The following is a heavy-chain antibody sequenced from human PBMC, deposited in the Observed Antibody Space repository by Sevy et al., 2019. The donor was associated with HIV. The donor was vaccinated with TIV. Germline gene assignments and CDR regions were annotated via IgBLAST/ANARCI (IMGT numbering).Heavy chain of an antibody. V-gene: IGHV3-13*05. D-gene: IGHD5-12*01. CDR2: VGPAGDP. CDR1: GFTFSSYD. J-gene: IGHJ6*02. Sequence: GGSLRLSCVASGFTFSSYDMHWVRQVTGKGLEWVSGVGPAGDPFYPGSVKGRFTISSENAKNSFYLQRNSLRAGDTAVYYCARSGGYSDYGMDVWGQGTTVTVSS. CDR3: ARSGGYSDYGMDV.